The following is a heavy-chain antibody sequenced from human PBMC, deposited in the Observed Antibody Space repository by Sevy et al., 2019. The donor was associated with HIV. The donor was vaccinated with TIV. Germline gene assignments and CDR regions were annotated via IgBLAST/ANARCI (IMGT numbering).Heavy chain of an antibody. V-gene: IGHV3-21*01. Sequence: GGSLRLSCAASGFTFSSYSMNWVRQAPGKGLEWVSSISSSSSYIYYADSVKGRFTISRDNAKNSLYLQINSLRAEDTAVYYCARDYGGVRGVINYATTRYYFDYWGQGTLVTVSS. D-gene: IGHD3-10*01. CDR1: GFTFSSYS. J-gene: IGHJ4*02. CDR2: ISSSSSYI. CDR3: ARDYGGVRGVINYATTRYYFDY.